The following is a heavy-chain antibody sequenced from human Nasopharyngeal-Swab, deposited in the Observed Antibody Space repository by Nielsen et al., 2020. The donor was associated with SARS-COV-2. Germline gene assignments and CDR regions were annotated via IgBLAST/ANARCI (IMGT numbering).Heavy chain of an antibody. J-gene: IGHJ6*02. V-gene: IGHV3-33*01. CDR3: AGGQGTVTTYYYYGMDV. CDR1: GFTFSSYV. D-gene: IGHD4-17*01. CDR2: IWYDGSNN. Sequence: GESLKISCTASGFTFSSYVMHWVRQPPGKGLEWVAVIWYDGSNNNYADSVKGRFTISRDNSKNTLYLQMNSLRAEDTAVYYCAGGQGTVTTYYYYGMDVWGQGTTVTVSS.